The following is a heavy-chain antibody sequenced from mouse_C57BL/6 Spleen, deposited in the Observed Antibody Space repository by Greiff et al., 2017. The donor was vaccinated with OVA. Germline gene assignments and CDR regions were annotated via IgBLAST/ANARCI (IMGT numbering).Heavy chain of an antibody. J-gene: IGHJ1*03. CDR1: GFNIKDDY. Sequence: VQLKESGAELVRPGASVKLSCTASGFNIKDDYMHWVKQRPEQGLAWIGWIDPENGDTEYASKFQGKATITADTSSNTAYLQLSSLTSEDTAVYYCTYYYGSSYGYFDVWGTGTTVTVSS. V-gene: IGHV14-4*01. CDR3: TYYYGSSYGYFDV. CDR2: IDPENGDT. D-gene: IGHD1-1*01.